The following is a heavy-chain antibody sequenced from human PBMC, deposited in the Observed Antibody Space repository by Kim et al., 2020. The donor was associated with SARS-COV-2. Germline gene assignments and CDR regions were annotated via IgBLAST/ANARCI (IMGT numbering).Heavy chain of an antibody. J-gene: IGHJ5*02. D-gene: IGHD2-15*01. CDR3: ARGKGSWFDP. V-gene: IGHV1-2*02. Sequence: TNYAQKFQGRVTMTRDTSISTAYMELSRLRSDDTAVYYCARGKGSWFDPWGQGTLVTVSS. CDR2: T.